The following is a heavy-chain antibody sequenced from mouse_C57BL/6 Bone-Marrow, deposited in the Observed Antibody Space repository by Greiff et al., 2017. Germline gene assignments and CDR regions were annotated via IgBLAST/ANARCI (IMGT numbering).Heavy chain of an antibody. CDR3: TRSLSYYGTNY. CDR1: GFNIKDYY. J-gene: IGHJ2*01. D-gene: IGHD1-1*01. Sequence: EVQLQQSGAELVKPGASVKLSCTASGFNIKDYYIHWVKQRTEQGLEWIGRIDPEDGETKYAPKFQNKATITPDTSSNTAYLQLSSLTSEYTAVYYCTRSLSYYGTNYWGQGTTLTVSS. V-gene: IGHV14-2*01. CDR2: IDPEDGET.